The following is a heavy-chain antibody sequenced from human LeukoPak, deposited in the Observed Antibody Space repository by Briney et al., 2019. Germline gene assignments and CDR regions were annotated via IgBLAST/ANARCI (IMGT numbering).Heavy chain of an antibody. D-gene: IGHD2-2*01. CDR3: ARGPDIVVVLAAKHFDP. Sequence: SETLSLTCAVYGGSFSGYYWSWIRQPPGKGLEWIGEINHSGSTNYNPSLKSRVTISVDTSKNQFSLKLSSVTAADTAVYYCARGPDIVVVLAAKHFDPWGQGTLVTVSS. CDR1: GGSFSGYY. J-gene: IGHJ5*02. CDR2: INHSGST. V-gene: IGHV4-34*01.